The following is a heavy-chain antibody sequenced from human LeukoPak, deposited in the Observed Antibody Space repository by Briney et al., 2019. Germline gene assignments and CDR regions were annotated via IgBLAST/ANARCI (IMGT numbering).Heavy chain of an antibody. Sequence: GESLKISCKGSGYSFTSYWIGWVRQMPGKGLEWMGIIYPGDSDTRYSPSFQGQVTISADKSISTAYLQWSSLKASDTAMYYCARHELGIRGSWYFDLWGRGTLVTVSS. J-gene: IGHJ2*01. CDR2: IYPGDSDT. CDR1: GYSFTSYW. D-gene: IGHD7-27*01. V-gene: IGHV5-51*01. CDR3: ARHELGIRGSWYFDL.